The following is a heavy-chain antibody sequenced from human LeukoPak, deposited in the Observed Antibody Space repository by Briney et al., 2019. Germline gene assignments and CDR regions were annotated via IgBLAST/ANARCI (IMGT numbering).Heavy chain of an antibody. V-gene: IGHV3-23*01. J-gene: IGHJ4*02. CDR1: GFTFSSYA. Sequence: GGSLRLSCTASGFTFSSYAMSWVRQAPGKGLEWVSAISGSGGSTYYADSVKGRFTISRDNSKNTLYLQMNSLRAEDTAVYYCARGGYCSSTSCYLPLDYWGQGTLVTVSS. CDR3: ARGGYCSSTSCYLPLDY. CDR2: ISGSGGST. D-gene: IGHD2-2*01.